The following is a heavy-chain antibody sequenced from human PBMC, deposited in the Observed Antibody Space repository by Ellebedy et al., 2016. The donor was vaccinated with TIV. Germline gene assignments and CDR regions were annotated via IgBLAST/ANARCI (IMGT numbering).Heavy chain of an antibody. CDR2: ITPMFGTA. J-gene: IGHJ4*02. Sequence: SVRVSCXASGGIFSKYAISWVRQAPGQGLEWMGGITPMFGTANYAQKFQGRVTITADQSTSTAYMELSSLRSEDTAMYYCARDCGVDTSGYYFFYWGQGTLVTVSS. V-gene: IGHV1-69*13. CDR1: GGIFSKYA. CDR3: ARDCGVDTSGYYFFY. D-gene: IGHD3-22*01.